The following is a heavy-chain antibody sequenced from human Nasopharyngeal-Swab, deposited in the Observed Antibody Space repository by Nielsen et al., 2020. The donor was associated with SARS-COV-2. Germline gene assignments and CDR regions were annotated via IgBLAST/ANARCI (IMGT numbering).Heavy chain of an antibody. CDR3: ARVRGGSSSWYQGSDAFDI. J-gene: IGHJ3*02. CDR2: INPSGGST. Sequence: ASVKVSCKASGYTFTSYYMHWVRQAPGQGLEWMGIINPSGGSTSYAQKLQGRVTMTTDTSTSTAYMELRSLRSDDTAVYYCARVRGGSSSWYQGSDAFDIWGQGTMVTVSS. D-gene: IGHD6-13*01. V-gene: IGHV1-46*01. CDR1: GYTFTSYY.